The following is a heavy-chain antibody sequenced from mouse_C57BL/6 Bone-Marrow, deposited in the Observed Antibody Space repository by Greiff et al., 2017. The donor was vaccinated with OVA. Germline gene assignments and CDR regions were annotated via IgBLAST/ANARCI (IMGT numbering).Heavy chain of an antibody. D-gene: IGHD1-1*01. CDR1: GYTFTSYW. Sequence: EVHLVESGTVLARPGASVKMSCKTSGYTFTSYWMHWVKQRPGQGLEWIGAIYPGNSDTSYNQKFKGKAKLTAVTSASTAYMELSSLTNEDSAVYYCTRSYGSSPWFAYWGQGTLVTVSA. J-gene: IGHJ3*01. CDR3: TRSYGSSPWFAY. CDR2: IYPGNSDT. V-gene: IGHV1-5*01.